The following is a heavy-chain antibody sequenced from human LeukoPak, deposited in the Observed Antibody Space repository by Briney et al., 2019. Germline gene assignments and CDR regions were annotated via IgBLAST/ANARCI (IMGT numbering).Heavy chain of an antibody. CDR3: AKDEAYSSGWYYFDY. J-gene: IGHJ4*02. V-gene: IGHV3-23*01. CDR2: ISGSGGST. D-gene: IGHD6-19*01. CDR1: GFTFSSYA. Sequence: GESLKISCKGSGFTFSSYAMSWVRQAPGKGLEWVPAISGSGGSTYYADSVKGRFTISRDNSKNTLYLQMNSLRAEDTAVYYCAKDEAYSSGWYYFDYWGQGTLVTVSS.